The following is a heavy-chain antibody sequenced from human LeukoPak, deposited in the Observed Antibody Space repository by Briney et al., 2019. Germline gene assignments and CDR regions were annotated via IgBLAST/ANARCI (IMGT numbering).Heavy chain of an antibody. CDR3: ARAPITLYCDGCGHFDI. CDR1: GCSFSGYF. J-gene: IGHJ3*02. V-gene: IGHV1-2*02. D-gene: IGHD2-21*01. CDR2: VHPNSGIT. Sequence: GASVKVSCKASGCSFSGYFMHWVRQAPGQGLEWMGWVHPNSGITNYAQKFQGRVTMTRDPSITTAYMELRSLISDDTAVYYCARAPITLYCDGCGHFDIWGPGTMLTVSS.